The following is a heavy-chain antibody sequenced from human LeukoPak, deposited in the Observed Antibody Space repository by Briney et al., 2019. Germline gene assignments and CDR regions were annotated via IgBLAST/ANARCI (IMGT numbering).Heavy chain of an antibody. V-gene: IGHV1-2*02. Sequence: ASVKVSCKASGYTFTGYDMHWVRQAPGKGLEGMGWINPNSGSTNYAQTFKGRVTMTRDTSISTAYMDLSRLRSDDTAVYYCASRIVGATSAFDIWGQGTMVTVSS. D-gene: IGHD1-26*01. CDR2: INPNSGST. J-gene: IGHJ3*02. CDR1: GYTFTGYD. CDR3: ASRIVGATSAFDI.